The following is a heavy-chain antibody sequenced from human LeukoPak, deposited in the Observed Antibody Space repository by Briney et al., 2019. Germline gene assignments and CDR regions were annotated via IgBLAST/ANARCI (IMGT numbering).Heavy chain of an antibody. CDR3: AIETYGDTRPNWFDP. V-gene: IGHV1-2*02. Sequence: ASVNVSCKASGYTFTGYYMHWVRQAPGRGREWMGWINPNSGGTNYAQKFQGRVTMTRDTSISTAYMELSRLRSDDTALYYRAIETYGDTRPNWFDPWGQGTLVTVSS. CDR2: INPNSGGT. D-gene: IGHD4-17*01. J-gene: IGHJ5*02. CDR1: GYTFTGYY.